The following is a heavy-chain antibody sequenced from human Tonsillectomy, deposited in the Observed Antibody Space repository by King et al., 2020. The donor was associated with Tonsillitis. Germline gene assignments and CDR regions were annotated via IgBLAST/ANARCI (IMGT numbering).Heavy chain of an antibody. CDR2: IYPGDSET. CDR1: GYTFTNYW. D-gene: IGHD3-22*01. CDR3: ARQDYYKRSEPTQLDY. Sequence: VQLVESGAEVKKPGESLKISCKSSGYTFTNYWIGWVRQMPGKGLEWMGIIYPGDSETRYSPSFQGQVTISADKSSSTAYLQWRSLKASDTAMYYCARQDYYKRSEPTQLDYWGQGTLVPVSS. V-gene: IGHV5-51*01. J-gene: IGHJ4*02.